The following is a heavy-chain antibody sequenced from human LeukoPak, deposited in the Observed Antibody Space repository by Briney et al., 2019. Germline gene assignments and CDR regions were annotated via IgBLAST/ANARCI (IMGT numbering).Heavy chain of an antibody. J-gene: IGHJ4*02. Sequence: PGGSLRLSCAASGFTFSSYAMTWVRQAPGKGLQWVSAISGDAIYIYYLDSVKGRFTTSRDNSKNTLFLQMNSLTADDTAVYYCAKNYGTSRPFYDSWGQGIVVTVAS. CDR3: AKNYGTSRPFYDS. D-gene: IGHD4-17*01. V-gene: IGHV3-23*01. CDR2: ISGDAIYI. CDR1: GFTFSSYA.